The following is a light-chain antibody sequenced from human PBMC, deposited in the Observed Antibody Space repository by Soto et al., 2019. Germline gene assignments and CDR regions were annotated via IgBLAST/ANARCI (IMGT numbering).Light chain of an antibody. CDR3: QQRSSWSGIN. CDR2: GAS. J-gene: IGKJ5*01. Sequence: DIVFTHSPSTLSLSPWERATLSFRASQSVSSYLAWYQQKPGQAPRLLIYGASNRATRIPARFSGSGSGTDFTLTIRSLEPEDFAVYYCQQRSSWSGINCGKGPRREIK. CDR1: QSVSSY. V-gene: IGKV3-11*01.